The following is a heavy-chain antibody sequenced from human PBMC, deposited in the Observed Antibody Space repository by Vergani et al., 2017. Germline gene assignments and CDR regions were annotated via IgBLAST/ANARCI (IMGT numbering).Heavy chain of an antibody. CDR3: ARDRWELGSSPYYYYGMDV. D-gene: IGHD1-26*01. V-gene: IGHV3-48*02. CDR1: GFTFSSYS. CDR2: ISSSSRTI. J-gene: IGHJ6*02. Sequence: EVQLVESGGGLVQPGGSLRLSCAASGFTFSSYSMNWVRQAPGKGLEWVSYISSSSRTIYYADSVKGRFTISRVNAKNSLYLQMNSLRDEDTAVYYCARDRWELGSSPYYYYGMDVWGQGTTVTVSS.